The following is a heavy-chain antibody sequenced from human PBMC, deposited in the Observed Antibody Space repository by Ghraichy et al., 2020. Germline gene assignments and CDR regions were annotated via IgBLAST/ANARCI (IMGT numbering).Heavy chain of an antibody. CDR2: ISAYNGNT. Sequence: ASVKVSCKASGYTFTSYGISWVRQAPGQGLEWMGWISAYNGNTNYAQKLQGRVTMTTDTSTSTAYMELRSLRSDDTAVYYCATTTQWYSGSYQAAFDIWGQGTMVTVSS. V-gene: IGHV1-18*04. CDR3: ATTTQWYSGSYQAAFDI. D-gene: IGHD1-26*01. CDR1: GYTFTSYG. J-gene: IGHJ3*02.